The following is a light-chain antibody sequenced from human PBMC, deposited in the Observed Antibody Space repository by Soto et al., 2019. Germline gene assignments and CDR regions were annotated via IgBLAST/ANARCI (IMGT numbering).Light chain of an antibody. CDR1: QSVGSN. Sequence: VMTQSPATLSVSPGEGATLSCRASQSVGSNLAWYQHKLGHAPRLLIYGTSTRATGIPARFSGSGSGTEFTLTISSLQSEDFAIYYCQQYNNWPPWTFGQGTKVEI. CDR2: GTS. CDR3: QQYNNWPPWT. J-gene: IGKJ1*01. V-gene: IGKV3-15*01.